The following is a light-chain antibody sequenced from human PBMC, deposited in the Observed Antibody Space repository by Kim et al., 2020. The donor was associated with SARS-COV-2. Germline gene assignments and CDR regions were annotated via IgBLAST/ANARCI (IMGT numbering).Light chain of an antibody. CDR1: NIGSKS. CDR3: LVWVSSSDHWV. Sequence: SYELTQPPSVSVAPGKTARITCGGNNIGSKSVHWYQQKPGQAPVLVIYYDSDRPSGIPERFSGSNSGNTATLTISRVEAGDEADYYCLVWVSSSDHWV. V-gene: IGLV3-21*04. J-gene: IGLJ3*02. CDR2: YDS.